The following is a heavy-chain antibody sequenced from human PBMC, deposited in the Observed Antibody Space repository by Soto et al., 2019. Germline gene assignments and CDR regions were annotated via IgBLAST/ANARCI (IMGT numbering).Heavy chain of an antibody. D-gene: IGHD2-15*01. CDR1: GFTFSNYD. Sequence: EVQLVESGGGLVQPGGSLRLSCAASGFTFSNYDMHWVRQVTGKGLEWVSTIGTPGDTYYPGSVKGRFTISRGNAKNSLYLQMNSLRAEDTAVYYCARGRLISLYYFDYWGQGTLVTVSS. V-gene: IGHV3-13*01. CDR2: IGTPGDT. J-gene: IGHJ4*01. CDR3: ARGRLISLYYFDY.